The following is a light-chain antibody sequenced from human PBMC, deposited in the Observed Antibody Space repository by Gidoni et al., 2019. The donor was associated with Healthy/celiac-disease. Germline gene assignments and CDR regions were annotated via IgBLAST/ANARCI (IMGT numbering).Light chain of an antibody. CDR1: QSISSY. V-gene: IGKV1-39*01. CDR3: QQSYSTPLT. CDR2: AAS. Sequence: DIQMTQSPSSLSASVGDRVTITCRASQSISSYLNWDQQKPGKAPKLLIYAASSLQSGGPSRFSGSGAGTDFTPNISSLQPEDFATYYCQQSYSTPLTFGGGTKVEIK. J-gene: IGKJ4*01.